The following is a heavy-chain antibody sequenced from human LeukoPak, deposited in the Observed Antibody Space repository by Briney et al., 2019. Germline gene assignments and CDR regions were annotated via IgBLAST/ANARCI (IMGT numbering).Heavy chain of an antibody. D-gene: IGHD3-22*01. CDR3: ARAGYDSSGYRFLWFDP. V-gene: IGHV3-53*05. CDR2: IYSGGST. Sequence: GGSLRLSCAASGFTVSSNYMSWVRQAPGKGLEWVSVIYSGGSTYYADSVKGRFTISRDNSKNTLYLQMNSLRAEDTAVYYCARAGYDSSGYRFLWFDPWGQGTLVTVSS. CDR1: GFTVSSNY. J-gene: IGHJ5*02.